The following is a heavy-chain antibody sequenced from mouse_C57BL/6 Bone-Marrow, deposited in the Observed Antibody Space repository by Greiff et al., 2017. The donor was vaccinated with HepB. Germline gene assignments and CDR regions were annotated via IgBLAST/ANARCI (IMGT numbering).Heavy chain of an antibody. J-gene: IGHJ3*01. CDR3: AWGRWLLAWFAY. D-gene: IGHD2-3*01. CDR2: IHPNSGST. V-gene: IGHV1-64*01. Sequence: QVQLQQSGAELVKPGASVKLSCKASGYTFTSYWMHWVKQRPGQGLEWIGMIHPNSGSTNYNEKFKSKATLTVDKSSSTAYMQLSSLTSEDSAVYYCAWGRWLLAWFAYWGQGTLVTVSA. CDR1: GYTFTSYW.